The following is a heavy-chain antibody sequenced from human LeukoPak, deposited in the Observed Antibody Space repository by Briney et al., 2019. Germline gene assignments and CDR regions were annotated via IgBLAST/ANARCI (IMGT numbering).Heavy chain of an antibody. D-gene: IGHD4-11*01. J-gene: IGHJ6*03. CDR1: GGSISSYY. CDR3: ARDRYSNYVYYYYYMDV. V-gene: IGHV4-59*01. CDR2: IYYSGST. Sequence: SETLSLTCTVSGGSISSYYWSWTRQPPGKGLEWIGYIYYSGSTNYNPSLKSRVTISVDTSKNQFSLKLSSVTAADTAVYYCARDRYSNYVYYYYYMDVWGKGTTVTVSS.